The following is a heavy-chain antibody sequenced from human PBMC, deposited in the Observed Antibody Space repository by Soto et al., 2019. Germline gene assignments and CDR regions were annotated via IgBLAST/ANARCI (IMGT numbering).Heavy chain of an antibody. CDR2: ISYDGSNK. CDR1: GFTFSSYG. J-gene: IGHJ6*02. V-gene: IGHV3-30*18. CDR3: AKDDSIVGATTVNYYYYYGMDV. D-gene: IGHD1-26*01. Sequence: GGSLRLSCAASGFTFSSYGMHWVRQAPGKGLEWVAVISYDGSNKYYADSVKGRFTISRDNSKNTLYLQMNSLRAEDTAVYYCAKDDSIVGATTVNYYYYYGMDVWGQGTTVTVSS.